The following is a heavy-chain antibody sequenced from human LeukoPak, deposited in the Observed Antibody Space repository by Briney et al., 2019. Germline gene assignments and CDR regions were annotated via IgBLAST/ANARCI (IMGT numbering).Heavy chain of an antibody. D-gene: IGHD3-22*01. CDR3: AKDLARGIRYYYDSSGYYQDDY. CDR1: GLTFSSYA. V-gene: IGHV3-23*01. Sequence: GGSLRLSCAASGLTFSSYAMSWVRQAPGKGLEWVSAISGSGGSTYYADSVKGRFTISRDNSKNTLYLQMNSLRAEDTAVYYCAKDLARGIRYYYDSSGYYQDDYWGQGTLVTVSS. CDR2: ISGSGGST. J-gene: IGHJ4*02.